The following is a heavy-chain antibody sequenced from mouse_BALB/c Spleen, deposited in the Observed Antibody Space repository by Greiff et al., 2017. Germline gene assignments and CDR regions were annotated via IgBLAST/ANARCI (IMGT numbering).Heavy chain of an antibody. V-gene: IGHV5-15*02. J-gene: IGHJ2*01. D-gene: IGHD2-1*01. Sequence: EVHLVESGGGLVQPGGSRKLSCAASGFTFSDYGMAWVRQAPGKGPEWVAFISNLAYSIYYADTVTGRFTISRENAKNTLYLEMSSLRSEDTAMYYCARAYGNYPYNYFDYWGQGTTLTVSS. CDR2: ISNLAYSI. CDR1: GFTFSDYG. CDR3: ARAYGNYPYNYFDY.